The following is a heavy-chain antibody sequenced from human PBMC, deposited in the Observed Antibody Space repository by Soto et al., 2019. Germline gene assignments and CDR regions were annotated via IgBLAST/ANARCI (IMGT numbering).Heavy chain of an antibody. CDR2: IYPGDSNT. V-gene: IGHV5-51*01. CDR3: ARQGYCSNTACDTVDY. Sequence: GESLKISCTGSGYSFNNYWIGWVRQMPGRGLEWMGIIYPGDSNTRYSPSFQGQVTISADKSISTAYLQWSSLKASDTAMYFCARQGYCSNTACDTVDYWGQGTLVTVSS. CDR1: GYSFNNYW. J-gene: IGHJ4*02. D-gene: IGHD2-2*02.